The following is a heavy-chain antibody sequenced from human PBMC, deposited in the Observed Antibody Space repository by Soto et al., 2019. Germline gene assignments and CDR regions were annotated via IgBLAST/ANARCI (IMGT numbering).Heavy chain of an antibody. CDR3: ASRMCRTGHICHPQVAH. CDR1: GDTFINYT. J-gene: IGHJ4*02. D-gene: IGHD3-9*01. Sequence: QVQLVHSGAEVRKPGTSVKVSCKASGDTFINYTISWVRQAPGQGLEWMGRFIPILGIANYAQKFQGRVTITADRSTSAAYMQLSSPRSGDTAVYYCASRMCRTGHICHPQVAHWGPGTRVTVSS. V-gene: IGHV1-69*02. CDR2: FIPILGIA.